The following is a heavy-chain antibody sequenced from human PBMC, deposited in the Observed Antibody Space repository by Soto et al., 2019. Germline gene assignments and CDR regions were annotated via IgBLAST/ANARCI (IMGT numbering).Heavy chain of an antibody. J-gene: IGHJ4*02. CDR2: INSDGSST. V-gene: IGHV3-74*01. CDR3: SRWKNYYDSSGYYFSLFDY. Sequence: GGSLRLSCAASGFTFSSYWMHWVRQAPGKGLVWVSRINSDGSSTSYADSVKGRFTISRDNAKNTLYLQMNSLRAEDTAVYYCSRWKNYYDSSGYYFSLFDYWGQGTLVTVSS. CDR1: GFTFSSYW. D-gene: IGHD3-22*01.